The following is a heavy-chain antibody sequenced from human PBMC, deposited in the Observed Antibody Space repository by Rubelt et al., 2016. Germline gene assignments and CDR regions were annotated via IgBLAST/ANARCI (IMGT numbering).Heavy chain of an antibody. CDR1: GGSFSNYY. V-gene: IGHV4-34*01. D-gene: IGHD2-15*01. CDR3: ATRYWCGGSCYFYPEYHLDY. J-gene: IGHJ4*02. Sequence: QVQLQQWGAGLFRPSQTLSLTCGVYGGSFSNYYWTWIRQPPGKGLEWIGDINKSGNTDYNPSLKSRVTISVDTSKNQFSLKVSSVTAADTAVYYCATRYWCGGSCYFYPEYHLDYWGQGTLVTVSS. CDR2: INKSGNT.